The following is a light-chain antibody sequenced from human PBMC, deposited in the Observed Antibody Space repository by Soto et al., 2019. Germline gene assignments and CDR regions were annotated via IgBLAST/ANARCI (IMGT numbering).Light chain of an antibody. Sequence: EVVILQSPATVSVSPGESATLSCRASQTVSRNLAWYQQRPGQAPRLLIYGASSRATGIPDRFSGSGSGTDFTLTSSRLEPEDFAVYYCQQYGSSPITFGQGTRLEI. CDR2: GAS. CDR3: QQYGSSPIT. V-gene: IGKV3-20*01. J-gene: IGKJ5*01. CDR1: QTVSRN.